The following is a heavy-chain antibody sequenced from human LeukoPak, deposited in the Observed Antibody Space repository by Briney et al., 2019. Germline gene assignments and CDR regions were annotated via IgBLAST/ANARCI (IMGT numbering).Heavy chain of an antibody. J-gene: IGHJ4*02. Sequence: SVKVSCKASGGTFSSYAVSWVRQAPGQGLEWMGGIIPIFGTANYAQKFQGRVTITADESTSTAYMELSSLRSEDTAVYYCARDRPEYYGGFDYWGQGTLVTVSS. V-gene: IGHV1-69*13. D-gene: IGHD3-10*01. CDR1: GGTFSSYA. CDR3: ARDRPEYYGGFDY. CDR2: IIPIFGTA.